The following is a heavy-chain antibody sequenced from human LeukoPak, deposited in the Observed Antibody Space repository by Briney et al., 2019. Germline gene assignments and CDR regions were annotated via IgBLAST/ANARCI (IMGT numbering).Heavy chain of an antibody. D-gene: IGHD1-1*01. CDR3: ARVTTNGYFEY. Sequence: PGGSLRLSCAASGFTFNNYAMNWVRQAPGKGLEWVASIKFDESEKHYMDSVKGRFTISRDSAKSSLYLQMNSLRAEDTAVYFCARVTTNGYFEYWGQGSLVTVSP. J-gene: IGHJ4*02. V-gene: IGHV3-7*04. CDR1: GFTFNNYA. CDR2: IKFDESEK.